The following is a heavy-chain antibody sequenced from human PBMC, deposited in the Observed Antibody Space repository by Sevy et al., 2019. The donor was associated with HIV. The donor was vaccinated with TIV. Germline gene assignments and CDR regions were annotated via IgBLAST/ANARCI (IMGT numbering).Heavy chain of an antibody. CDR2: INPNSGGT. J-gene: IGHJ4*02. D-gene: IGHD2-15*01. CDR3: ARDSEDNRVDY. CDR1: GYTFTDYH. Sequence: GPSVKVSCKASGYTFTDYHIYWVRQAPGQGLEWVGRINPNSGGTNYAQRFQGRVTMTRDTSTAYMDLSRLTYDDTGIYYCARDSEDNRVDYWGQGTLVTVSS. V-gene: IGHV1-2*05.